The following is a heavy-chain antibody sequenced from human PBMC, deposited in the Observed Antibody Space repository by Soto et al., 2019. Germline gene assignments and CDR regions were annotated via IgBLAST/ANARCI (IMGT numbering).Heavy chain of an antibody. D-gene: IGHD3-22*01. J-gene: IGHJ4*02. CDR1: GFTFSNAW. CDR3: TTDPGLLYYDSSGYYFPFDY. Sequence: GGSLRLSCAASGFTFSNAWMSWVRQAPGKGLEWVGRIKSKTDGGTTDYAAPVKGRFTISRDDSKNTLYLQMNSLKTEDTAVYYCTTDPGLLYYDSSGYYFPFDYWGQGTLVTVSS. V-gene: IGHV3-15*01. CDR2: IKSKTDGGTT.